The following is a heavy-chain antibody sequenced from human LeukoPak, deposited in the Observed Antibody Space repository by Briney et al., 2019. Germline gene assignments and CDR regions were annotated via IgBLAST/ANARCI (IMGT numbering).Heavy chain of an antibody. Sequence: GGSLRLSCVASGFILSRYYMSWVRQTPGKGLVWVALSYSGGSTYYADSVKGRFTISRDNSKKMLFLQKISLRADDTGVYYCARGPDVDGYIHAPFDSWGQGTLVTVSS. V-gene: IGHV3-53*01. CDR2: SYSGGST. D-gene: IGHD5-24*01. CDR1: GFILSRYY. CDR3: ARGPDVDGYIHAPFDS. J-gene: IGHJ4*02.